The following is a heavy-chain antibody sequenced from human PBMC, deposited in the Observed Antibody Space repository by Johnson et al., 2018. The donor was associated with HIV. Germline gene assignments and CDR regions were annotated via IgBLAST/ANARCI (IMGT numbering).Heavy chain of an antibody. CDR1: GFTFSDYA. Sequence: VQLVESGGVLVQPGGSLRLSCVVSGFTFSDYAVNWVRQAPGKVLEWVSGLSGSGVCTYYAASVKGRFTISRDNSKSTLYLQMNILRADDTAVYDCAKIARRCSGGSCYTTSDAFDIWGQGTMVTVSS. D-gene: IGHD2-15*01. J-gene: IGHJ3*02. V-gene: IGHV3-23*04. CDR3: AKIARRCSGGSCYTTSDAFDI. CDR2: LSGSGVCT.